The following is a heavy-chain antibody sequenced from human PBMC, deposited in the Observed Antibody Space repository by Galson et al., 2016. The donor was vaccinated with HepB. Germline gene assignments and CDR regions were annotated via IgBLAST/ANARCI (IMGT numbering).Heavy chain of an antibody. J-gene: IGHJ3*02. CDR1: GGTFSSYA. D-gene: IGHD3-22*01. Sequence: SVKVSCKASGGTFSSYATSWVRQAPGQGLEWMGGIIPILGMANYAQKFQGRVTITADKSTSTAYMELSSLRSEDTAVYYCARDHSPHYSDSSGFYGDAFDIWGQGTMVTVSS. V-gene: IGHV1-69*10. CDR3: ARDHSPHYSDSSGFYGDAFDI. CDR2: IIPILGMA.